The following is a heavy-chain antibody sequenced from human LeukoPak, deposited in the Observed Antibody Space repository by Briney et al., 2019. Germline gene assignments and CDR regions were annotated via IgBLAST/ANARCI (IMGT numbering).Heavy chain of an antibody. Sequence: SLRLSCAASGFTFDDYAMHWVRQAPGKGLEWVSGISWNSGSIGYADSVKGRFTISRDNAKNSLYLQMNSLRAEDTALHYCAKGKGKAARHAFDIWGQGTMVTVSS. J-gene: IGHJ3*02. CDR2: ISWNSGSI. D-gene: IGHD6-6*01. CDR3: AKGKGKAARHAFDI. V-gene: IGHV3-9*01. CDR1: GFTFDDYA.